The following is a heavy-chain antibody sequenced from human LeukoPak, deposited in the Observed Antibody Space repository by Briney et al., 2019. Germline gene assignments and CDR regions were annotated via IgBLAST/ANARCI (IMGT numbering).Heavy chain of an antibody. CDR2: ISGSGGST. J-gene: IGHJ1*01. D-gene: IGHD2-2*01. CDR3: AXGXYXXXXXXXXX. CDR1: GFTFSSYA. V-gene: IGHV3-23*01. Sequence: PGGSLRLSCAASGFTFSSYAMSWVRQAPGKGLEWVSAISGSGGSTYYADSVKGRFTISRYNSKNTLYLQRKSLRAEYTAVYSCAXGXYXXXXXXXXXXGQG.